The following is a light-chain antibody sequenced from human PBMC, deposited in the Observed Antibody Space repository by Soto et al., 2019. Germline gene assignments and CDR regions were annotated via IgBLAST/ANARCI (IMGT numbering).Light chain of an antibody. CDR3: MQRLEFPYT. J-gene: IGKJ2*01. CDR2: SVS. CDR1: QNLLDTDGGNTL. Sequence: DIVMTQTPLSLPVTPGEPASISCRSSQNLLDTDGGNTLLDWYLQKPGQSPHLLIYSVSSRASGVPDRFSGSGSGTEFTLKITRVEAEDVGVYYCMQRLEFPYTFGQGTKLEIK. V-gene: IGKV2-40*01.